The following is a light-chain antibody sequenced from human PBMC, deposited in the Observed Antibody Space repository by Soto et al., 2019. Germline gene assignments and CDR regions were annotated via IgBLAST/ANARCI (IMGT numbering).Light chain of an antibody. CDR3: QQYGSSPLST. CDR1: QSVSSSY. V-gene: IGKV3-20*01. CDR2: GAS. J-gene: IGKJ2*01. Sequence: EIVLTQSPGTLSLSPGERATLSCRASQSVSSSYLAWYQQKPGQAPRLLIYGASSRATGIPDRFSGSGSGTYFTLTISRLEPEDFALYYCQQYGSSPLSTFGQGTKLEIK.